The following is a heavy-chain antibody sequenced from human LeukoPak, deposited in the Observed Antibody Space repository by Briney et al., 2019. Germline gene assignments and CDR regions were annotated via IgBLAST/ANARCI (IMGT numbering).Heavy chain of an antibody. Sequence: GGSLRLSCAASGFTFDDYAMHWVRQAPGKGLEWVSGISWNSGSIGYADSVKGRFTISRDNAKNSLYLQMNSLRAEDTALYYCAKDKTGTTIRTFDIWGQGTMVTVSS. D-gene: IGHD1-7*01. J-gene: IGHJ3*02. V-gene: IGHV3-9*01. CDR1: GFTFDDYA. CDR2: ISWNSGSI. CDR3: AKDKTGTTIRTFDI.